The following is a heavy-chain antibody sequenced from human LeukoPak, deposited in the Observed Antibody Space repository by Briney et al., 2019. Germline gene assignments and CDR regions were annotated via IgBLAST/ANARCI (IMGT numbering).Heavy chain of an antibody. CDR1: YYTITSGYY. Sequence: SETLSLTCTVSYYTITSGYYWGWIRQAPGKGLEWIGSIYHSGNTYYNPSLKSRVTISVDTSKNQFSLKLSSVTAADTAVYYCARFLAARHRKEYYFDYWGQGTLVTVSS. D-gene: IGHD6-6*01. V-gene: IGHV4-38-2*02. CDR2: IYHSGNT. J-gene: IGHJ4*02. CDR3: ARFLAARHRKEYYFDY.